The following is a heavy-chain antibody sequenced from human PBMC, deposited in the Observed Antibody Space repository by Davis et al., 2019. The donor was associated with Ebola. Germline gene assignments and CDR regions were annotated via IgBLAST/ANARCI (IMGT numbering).Heavy chain of an antibody. CDR1: GFTFSSYW. D-gene: IGHD3-16*01. CDR2: INSDGSTT. Sequence: GESLKISCAASGFTFSSYWMHWVRQAPGKGLVWVSRINSDGSTTNYADSVKGRFTISRDNAKNTLYLQMNSLRAEDTAVYYCAKDGASQIFDYWGQGTLVTVSS. V-gene: IGHV3-74*01. J-gene: IGHJ4*02. CDR3: AKDGASQIFDY.